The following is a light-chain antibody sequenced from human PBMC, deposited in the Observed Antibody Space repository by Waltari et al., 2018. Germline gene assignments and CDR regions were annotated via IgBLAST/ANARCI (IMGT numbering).Light chain of an antibody. Sequence: DIQMTQSPSTLSASIGDTVTITCRASESTSPWLAWYRQKGGKAPKLLIYKTSTLETGVPSRFSGSGSGTEFALAISSLQPDDSATYYCQQYNTYPITFGGGTKLEIK. CDR1: ESTSPW. CDR2: KTS. CDR3: QQYNTYPIT. J-gene: IGKJ4*01. V-gene: IGKV1-5*03.